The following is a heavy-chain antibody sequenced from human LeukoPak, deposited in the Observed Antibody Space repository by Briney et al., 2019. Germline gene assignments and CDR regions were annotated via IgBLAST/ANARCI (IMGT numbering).Heavy chain of an antibody. V-gene: IGHV4-59*01. CDR3: ARGMVRGVSVDY. CDR2: IYYSGST. J-gene: IGHJ4*02. Sequence: SETLSLTCTVSGGSISSYYWSWIRQPPGKGLEWIGYIYYSGSTNYNPSLQSRVTISVDTSKNQFSLKLSSATAADTAVYYCARGMVRGVSVDYWGQGTLVTVSS. CDR1: GGSISSYY. D-gene: IGHD3-10*01.